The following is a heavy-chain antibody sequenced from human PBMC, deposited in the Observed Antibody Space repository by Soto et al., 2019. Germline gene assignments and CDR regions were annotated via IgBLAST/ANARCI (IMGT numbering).Heavy chain of an antibody. CDR1: GFSYAGYA. CDR3: AKTQNFNGYYAGLDS. V-gene: IGHV3-23*01. Sequence: PGGSLRLSCIVSGFSYAGYALAWVRQAPGKGLEWVAAVSGGGASTYYAYSVKGRFSISRDKSGNMVYLQMNSLTAEGTAVYYCAKTQNFNGYYAGLDSWGQGTRVTVSS. CDR2: VSGGGAST. J-gene: IGHJ4*02. D-gene: IGHD3-3*01.